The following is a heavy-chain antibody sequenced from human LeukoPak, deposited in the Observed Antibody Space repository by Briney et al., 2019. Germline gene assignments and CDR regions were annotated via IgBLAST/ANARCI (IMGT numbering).Heavy chain of an antibody. CDR2: IYYSGST. D-gene: IGHD3-10*01. CDR3: AGDKRGSGRYTDDYYAMDV. J-gene: IGHJ6*04. V-gene: IGHV4-31*11. Sequence: PSETLSLTCAVSGGAISSPGYYWSWIRQHPGKGLEWIGFIYYSGSTYYNPSLNSRVTISLDMSRNQFSLRLSSVTAADTAIYYCAGDKRGSGRYTDDYYAMDVWGKGTTVTVSS. CDR1: GGAISSPGYY.